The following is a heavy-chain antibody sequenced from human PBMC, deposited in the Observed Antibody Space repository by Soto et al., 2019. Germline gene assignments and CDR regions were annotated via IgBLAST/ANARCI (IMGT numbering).Heavy chain of an antibody. CDR2: IHHSGST. CDR3: ARHTLVGSHFDY. J-gene: IGHJ4*02. Sequence: SETLSVTCTVSVGSISIGENVGNWIRQSPGKGLEWIGYIHHSGSTYYNPSLKSRLTISVDTSKNQISLKLNSVTAADTAMYYCARHTLVGSHFDYWGQGTMVTVSS. D-gene: IGHD1-26*01. V-gene: IGHV4-30-4*01. CDR1: VGSISIGENV.